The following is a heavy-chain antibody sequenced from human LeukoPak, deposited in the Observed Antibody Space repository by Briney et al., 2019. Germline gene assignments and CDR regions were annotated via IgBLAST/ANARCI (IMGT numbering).Heavy chain of an antibody. V-gene: IGHV3-30*03. CDR1: GFTFSSYG. CDR2: ISYDGSNK. CDR3: ATLPASGGSRES. Sequence: GGSLRLSCAASGFTFSSYGMHWVRQAPGKGLEWVAVISYDGSNKYYADSVKGRFTISRDNSKNTLYLQMNSLRAEDTAVYYCATLPASGGSRESRGQGTLVTVSS. D-gene: IGHD2-15*01. J-gene: IGHJ4*02.